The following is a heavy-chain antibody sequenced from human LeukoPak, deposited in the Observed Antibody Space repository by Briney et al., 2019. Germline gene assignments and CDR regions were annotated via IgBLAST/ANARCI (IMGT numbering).Heavy chain of an antibody. CDR1: GFTFSLYY. CDR3: ARSTLATDAFDI. J-gene: IGHJ3*02. V-gene: IGHV3-11*03. Sequence: GGSLRLSCAASGFTFSLYYMNWIRQAPGKGLEWLSYISDSSTYTNYADSVKGRFTISRDNAKNSLYLQMNSLRAEDTAVYYCARSTLATDAFDIWGQGTMVTVSS. CDR2: ISDSSTYT. D-gene: IGHD1-1*01.